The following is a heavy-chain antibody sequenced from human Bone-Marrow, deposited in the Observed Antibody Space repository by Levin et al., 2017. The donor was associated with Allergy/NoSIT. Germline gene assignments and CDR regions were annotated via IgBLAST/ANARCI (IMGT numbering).Heavy chain of an antibody. Sequence: GESLKISCAASGFTFSSYGMHWVRQAPGKGLEWVAVISYDGSNKYYADSVKGRFTISRDNSKNTLYLQMNSLRAEDTAVYYCAKDNSGSYYCYFDYRGQGTLVTVSS. CDR2: ISYDGSNK. CDR3: AKDNSGSYYCYFDY. CDR1: GFTFSSYG. V-gene: IGHV3-30*18. D-gene: IGHD1-26*01. J-gene: IGHJ4*02.